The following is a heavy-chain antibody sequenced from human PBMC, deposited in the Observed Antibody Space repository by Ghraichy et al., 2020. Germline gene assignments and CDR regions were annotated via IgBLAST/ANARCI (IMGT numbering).Heavy chain of an antibody. V-gene: IGHV4-59*01. D-gene: IGHD6-13*01. J-gene: IGHJ2*01. CDR2: IHYTGST. CDR1: GGAIGNYY. Sequence: SETLSLTCTVSGGAIGNYYWNWIRQSPGMGLEWIGYIHYTGSTKYNPSLKSRAAISIDTSKYQFSLSLRSVTTADTAVYYCASIPYTCSWSEDWYFDAWGRGTLLTVSS. CDR3: ASIPYTCSWSEDWYFDA.